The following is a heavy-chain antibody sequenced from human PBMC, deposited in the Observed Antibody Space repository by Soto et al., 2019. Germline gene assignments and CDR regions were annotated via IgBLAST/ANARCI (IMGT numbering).Heavy chain of an antibody. CDR1: GYSFTNYA. CDR3: ASGYHYDVSGYMGY. V-gene: IGHV1-3*05. Sequence: QVHLVQSGAEEKKPGASVKVSCKTSGYSFTNYAMHWVRQVPGQRLEWMGWINPGNGNTKYAQEFQDRVTMTRDTFASTAYMELSSLRCEDTAVYYCASGYHYDVSGYMGYWGQGTPVTLSS. CDR2: INPGNGNT. J-gene: IGHJ4*02. D-gene: IGHD3-22*01.